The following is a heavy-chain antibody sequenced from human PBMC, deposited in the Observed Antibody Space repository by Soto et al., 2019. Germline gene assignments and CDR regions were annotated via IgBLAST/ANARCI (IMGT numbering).Heavy chain of an antibody. CDR2: IYYSGST. D-gene: IGHD6-19*01. Sequence: SETLSLTCTVSGGSISSSSYYWGWIRQPPGKGLEWIGSIYYSGSTYYNPSLKSRVTISVDTSKNQFSLKLSSVTAADTTVYYCARRGSSGLVVAFDYWGQGTLVTVSS. V-gene: IGHV4-39*01. CDR1: GGSISSSSYY. J-gene: IGHJ4*02. CDR3: ARRGSSGLVVAFDY.